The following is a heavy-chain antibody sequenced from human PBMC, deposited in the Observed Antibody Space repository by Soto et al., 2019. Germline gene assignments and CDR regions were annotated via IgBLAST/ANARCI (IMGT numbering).Heavy chain of an antibody. CDR3: ARGSKDYSNYYYYYGMDV. J-gene: IGHJ6*02. CDR2: IIPIFGTA. Sequence: SVKVSCKASGGTFSSYAISWVRQAPGQGLEWMGGIIPIFGTANYAQKFQGRVTITADESTSTAYMELSSLRSEDTAVYYCARGSKDYSNYYYYYGMDVWGQGTTVTVSS. V-gene: IGHV1-69*13. D-gene: IGHD4-4*01. CDR1: GGTFSSYA.